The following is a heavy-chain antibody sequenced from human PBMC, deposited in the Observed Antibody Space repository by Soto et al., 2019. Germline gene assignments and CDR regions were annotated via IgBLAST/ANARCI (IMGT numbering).Heavy chain of an antibody. CDR3: SRDADTTGNYTHFDL. CDR2: MHTGGNEK. J-gene: IGHJ4*02. V-gene: IGHV3-33*08. CDR1: GFTFSYYG. D-gene: IGHD3-9*01. Sequence: QVQLVESGGGVVQPGGSLRLSCAASGFTFSYYGFHWVRQAPGKGLEWVAVMHTGGNEKYYVGSVKGRFTVSRDDSRNMVYMEMSRLRAEDTSKYFWSRDADTTGNYTHFDLWGRGAQVAV.